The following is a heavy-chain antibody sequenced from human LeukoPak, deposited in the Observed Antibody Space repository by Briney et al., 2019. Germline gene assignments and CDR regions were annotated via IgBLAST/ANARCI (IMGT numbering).Heavy chain of an antibody. CDR3: VSSRHVVVPAAIDF. CDR1: GGSISSYY. J-gene: IGHJ4*02. V-gene: IGHV4-59*01. CDR2: IYYSGST. Sequence: SETLSLTCTVTGGSISSYYWSWIRQPPGKGLEWIGYIYYSGSTNYNPSLKSRVTISVDTSKNQFSLKLSSVTAADTAVYYCVSSRHVVVPAAIDFWGQGTLVTVSS. D-gene: IGHD2-2*01.